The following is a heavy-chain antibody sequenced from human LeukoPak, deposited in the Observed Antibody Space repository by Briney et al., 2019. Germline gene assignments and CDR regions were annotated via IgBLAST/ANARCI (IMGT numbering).Heavy chain of an antibody. Sequence: GGSLRLSCAASGFTFSSYGMHWVRQAPGKGLEWVAVISYDGSNKYYADSVKGRFTISRDNAKNSLYLQMNSLRAEDTAVYYCAGGSGWIRDFDYWGQGTLVTVSS. CDR1: GFTFSSYG. D-gene: IGHD6-19*01. J-gene: IGHJ4*02. V-gene: IGHV3-30*03. CDR3: AGGSGWIRDFDY. CDR2: ISYDGSNK.